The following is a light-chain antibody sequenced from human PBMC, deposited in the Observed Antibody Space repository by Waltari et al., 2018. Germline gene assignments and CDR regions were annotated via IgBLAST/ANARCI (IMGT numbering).Light chain of an antibody. Sequence: DAVMTQSPLSLPVTLGQPASISCRSSQSLVFTDGDTYLNWFQLRPGQAPRRLLYRVSDGDSGVPDRCSGSVSGTEFTLKISRVEAEDVGVYYCMQASHWPYTFGQGTKLEIK. V-gene: IGKV2-30*01. J-gene: IGKJ2*01. CDR2: RVS. CDR3: MQASHWPYT. CDR1: QSLVFTDGDTY.